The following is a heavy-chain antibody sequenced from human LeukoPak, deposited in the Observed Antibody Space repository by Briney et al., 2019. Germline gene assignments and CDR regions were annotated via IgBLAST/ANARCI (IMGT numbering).Heavy chain of an antibody. Sequence: GGSLRLSCAASGFTFSNAWMSWVRQAPGKGLEWVGRIKSKTDGGTTDYAAPVKGRFTISRDDSKNTPYLQMNSLKTEDTAVYYCTTAAPDYYYYYYMDVWGKGTTVTVSS. CDR3: TTAAPDYYYYYYMDV. CDR2: IKSKTDGGTT. V-gene: IGHV3-15*01. CDR1: GFTFSNAW. J-gene: IGHJ6*03.